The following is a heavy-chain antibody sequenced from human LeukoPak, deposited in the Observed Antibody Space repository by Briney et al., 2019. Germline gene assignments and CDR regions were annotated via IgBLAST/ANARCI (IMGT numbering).Heavy chain of an antibody. V-gene: IGHV3-21*01. D-gene: IGHD1-7*01. CDR3: ATLGGTARFDP. CDR1: GFTFSSYS. CDR2: ISSSSSYI. Sequence: GGSLRLSCAASGFTFSSYSMNWVRQAPGKGLEWVSSISSSSSYIYYADSVKGRFTISRDNAKNSLYLQMSNLRAEDTAIYYCATLGGTARFDPWGQGTLVTVSS. J-gene: IGHJ5*02.